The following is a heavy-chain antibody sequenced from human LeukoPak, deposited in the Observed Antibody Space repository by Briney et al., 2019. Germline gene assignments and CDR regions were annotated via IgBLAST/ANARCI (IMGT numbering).Heavy chain of an antibody. V-gene: IGHV1-46*01. Sequence: ASVKVSCKASGYTFTSYYMHWVRQAPGQGLEWMGIINPSGGSTSYAQKFQGRVTMTRDTSTSTIYMELSSLRSEDTAVYYCARGHKPGYSYGFTFFYWGQGTLVTVSS. CDR2: INPSGGST. D-gene: IGHD5-18*01. CDR3: ARGHKPGYSYGFTFFY. CDR1: GYTFTSYY. J-gene: IGHJ4*02.